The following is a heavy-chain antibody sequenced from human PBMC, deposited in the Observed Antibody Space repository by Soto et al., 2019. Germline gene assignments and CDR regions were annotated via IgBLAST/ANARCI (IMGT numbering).Heavy chain of an antibody. V-gene: IGHV3-53*01. CDR3: ARGRSTSYFDY. CDR2: IYSGGTT. CDR1: GLIVGVDY. Sequence: PWGSLIVSCVASGLIVGVDYMSWVRQAPGKGLDWVSIIYSGGTTYLADSVKGRFTISRDNSKNTLYLQMDTLTAEDTAVYYCARGRSTSYFDYWGPGTLVTGSS. J-gene: IGHJ4*02.